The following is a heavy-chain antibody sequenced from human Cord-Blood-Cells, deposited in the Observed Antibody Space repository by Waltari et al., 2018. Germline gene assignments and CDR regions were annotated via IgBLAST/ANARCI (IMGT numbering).Heavy chain of an antibody. Sequence: EVQLVESGGGLVQPGGSLRLSCAASGFTFSSYWMSWVRQAPGKGLEWVANIKQDGSGKYYVDSVKGRFTISRDNAKNSLYPQMNSLRAEDTAVYYCARENRYYGMDVWGQGTTVTVSS. CDR3: ARENRYYGMDV. CDR2: IKQDGSGK. J-gene: IGHJ6*02. CDR1: GFTFSSYW. V-gene: IGHV3-7*01. D-gene: IGHD3-16*02.